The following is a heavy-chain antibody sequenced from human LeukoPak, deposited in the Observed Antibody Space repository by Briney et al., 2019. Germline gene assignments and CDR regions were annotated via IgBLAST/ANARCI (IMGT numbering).Heavy chain of an antibody. CDR2: MYSGGST. V-gene: IGHV3-53*01. CDR3: ARGTVWRLGSFGMDV. J-gene: IGHJ6*02. CDR1: GFTFSSYA. Sequence: GGSLRLSCAASGFTFSSYAMSWVRQAPGKGLEWVSVMYSGGSTYYAASVKGRFTISRDNSKNTVYLQMNSLRVEDTAVYYCARGTVWRLGSFGMDVWGQGTTVTVSS. D-gene: IGHD3-16*01.